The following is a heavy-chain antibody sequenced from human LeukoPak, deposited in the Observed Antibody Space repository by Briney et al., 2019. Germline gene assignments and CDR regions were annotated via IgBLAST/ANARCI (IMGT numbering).Heavy chain of an antibody. J-gene: IGHJ5*02. CDR1: GFTFSSYW. CDR3: ARPLDWLLLARFDP. V-gene: IGHV3-7*01. Sequence: PGGSLRLSCVVSGFTFSSYWMSWVRQAPGKGLEWVANIKEDGSEKYYVDSVKGRFTISRDNAKNSLYLQMNSLRAEDTAVYYCARPLDWLLLARFDPWGQGTLVIVSS. CDR2: IKEDGSEK. D-gene: IGHD3-9*01.